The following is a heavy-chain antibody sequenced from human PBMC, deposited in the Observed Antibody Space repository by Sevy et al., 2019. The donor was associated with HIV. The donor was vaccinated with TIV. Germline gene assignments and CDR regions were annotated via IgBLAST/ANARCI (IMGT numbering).Heavy chain of an antibody. CDR2: ISHSGST. J-gene: IGHJ4*02. V-gene: IGHV4-59*01. Sequence: SETLSLTCNVSGDSISDYYWSWIRQSPWKGLEWIGYISHSGSTNHNPSLKRRVTLSADTSKNQISLKLTFVTAEDTAVYYCARGKVLTDYWGQGTLVTVSS. CDR1: GDSISDYY. CDR3: ARGKVLTDY.